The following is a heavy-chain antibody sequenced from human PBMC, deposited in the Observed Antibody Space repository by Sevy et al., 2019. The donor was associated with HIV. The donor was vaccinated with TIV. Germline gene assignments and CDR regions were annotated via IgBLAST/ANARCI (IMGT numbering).Heavy chain of an antibody. CDR1: GYNFY. J-gene: IGHJ5*02. Sequence: ASVKVTCKASGYNFYIHWVRQAPGQGLEWMGRVTPNSGATTYAQRFQGRVAMTMDTSISTAYMELSGLKSDDTAIYYCAGQSLGWYNWFDPWGQGTLVTVSS. D-gene: IGHD6-19*01. CDR3: AGQSLGWYNWFDP. CDR2: VTPNSGAT. V-gene: IGHV1-2*06.